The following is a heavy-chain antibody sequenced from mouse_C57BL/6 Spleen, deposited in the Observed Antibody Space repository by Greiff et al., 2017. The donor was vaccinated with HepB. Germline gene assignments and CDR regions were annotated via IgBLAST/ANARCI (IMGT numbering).Heavy chain of an antibody. CDR2: FNPSTGGT. D-gene: IGHD4-1*01. CDR3: ARSNWEGETCFDY. CDR1: GYSFTGYY. J-gene: IGHJ2*01. Sequence: EVKLVESGPELVKPGASVKISCKASGYSFTGYYMNWVKQSPEKSLEWIGEFNPSTGGTTYNQKFKAKATLTVDKSSSTAYMQLKSLTSEDSAVYYCARSNWEGETCFDYWGQGTTLTVSS. V-gene: IGHV1-42*01.